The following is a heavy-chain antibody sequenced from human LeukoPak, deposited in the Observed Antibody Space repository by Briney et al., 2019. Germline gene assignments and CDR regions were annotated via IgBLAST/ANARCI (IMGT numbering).Heavy chain of an antibody. V-gene: IGHV3-48*03. CDR2: ISSSGSTI. Sequence: PGGSLRLSCAASGFTFSSYEMNWVRQAPGKGLEWVSYISSSGSTIYYADSVKGRFTISRDNAKNSLYLQMNGLRAEDTAVYYCAREGSAATVVRQAYFDYWGQGTLVTVSS. CDR3: AREGSAATVVRQAYFDY. D-gene: IGHD4-23*01. J-gene: IGHJ4*02. CDR1: GFTFSSYE.